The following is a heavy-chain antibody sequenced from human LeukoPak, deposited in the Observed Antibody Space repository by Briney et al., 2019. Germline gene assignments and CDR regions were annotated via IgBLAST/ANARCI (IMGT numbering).Heavy chain of an antibody. CDR1: GYRFTTYW. V-gene: IGHV5-51*01. D-gene: IGHD3-22*01. CDR2: INPGDSDT. Sequence: GESLKISCKGSGYRFTTYWIGWVRQMPGKGLEWMGIINPGDSDTRYSPSFQGQVTISADKSISTAYLLWSSLKASDTAMYYCARHPITRYYDSSGYSAAGPNYWGQGTLVTVSS. J-gene: IGHJ4*02. CDR3: ARHPITRYYDSSGYSAAGPNY.